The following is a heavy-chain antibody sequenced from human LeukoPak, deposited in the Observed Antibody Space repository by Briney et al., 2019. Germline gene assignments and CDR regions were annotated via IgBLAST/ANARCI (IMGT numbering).Heavy chain of an antibody. Sequence: GGSLRLSCAASGFTFSSYWMSWVRQAPGKGLEWVANIKQDGSEKYYVDSVKGRLTISRDNAKNSLYLQMNSLRAEDTAVYYCARDLGYSYGWYFDYWGQGTLVTVSS. J-gene: IGHJ4*02. CDR1: GFTFSSYW. CDR3: ARDLGYSYGWYFDY. D-gene: IGHD5-18*01. CDR2: IKQDGSEK. V-gene: IGHV3-7*01.